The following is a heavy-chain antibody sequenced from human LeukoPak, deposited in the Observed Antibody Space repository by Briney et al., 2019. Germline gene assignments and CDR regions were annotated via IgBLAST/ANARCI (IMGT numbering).Heavy chain of an antibody. J-gene: IGHJ6*02. D-gene: IGHD3-22*01. Sequence: GGSLRLSCAASGFTVSSNYMSWVRQAPGKGLEWVSIIYSGGDTYYADSVKGRFTISRDNSKNTLYLQMNSLRAEDTAVYYCARGAWGYDSSGYPYYYYYGMDVWGQGTTVTVSS. V-gene: IGHV3-53*01. CDR1: GFTVSSNY. CDR2: IYSGGDT. CDR3: ARGAWGYDSSGYPYYYYYGMDV.